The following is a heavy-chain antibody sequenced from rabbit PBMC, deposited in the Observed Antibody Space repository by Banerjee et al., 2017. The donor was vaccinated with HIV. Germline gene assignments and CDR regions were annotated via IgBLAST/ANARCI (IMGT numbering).Heavy chain of an antibody. CDR1: GFDLSSCKY. Sequence: QSLEESGGDLVKPGASLTLTCTASGFDLSSCKYMCWVRQAPGRGLEWIGCIYTGSGGTWYASWAKGRFTISKTSSTTVTLQMTSLTAADTATYFCARDGYGDYGATFSLWGQGTLVTVS. J-gene: IGHJ4*01. CDR2: IYTGSGGT. D-gene: IGHD2-1*01. V-gene: IGHV1S40*01. CDR3: ARDGYGDYGATFSL.